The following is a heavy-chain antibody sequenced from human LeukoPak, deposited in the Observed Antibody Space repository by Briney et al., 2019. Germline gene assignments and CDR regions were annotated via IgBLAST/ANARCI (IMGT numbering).Heavy chain of an antibody. Sequence: ASVKVSCKASGYTFTGYYMHWVRQATGQGLEWMGWINPNSGGTNYAQKFQGRVTMTRDTSISTAYMELSRLRSDDTAVYYCARDRIRITGTKMSWFDPWGQGTLVTVSS. CDR3: ARDRIRITGTKMSWFDP. CDR2: INPNSGGT. CDR1: GYTFTGYY. J-gene: IGHJ5*02. D-gene: IGHD1-7*01. V-gene: IGHV1-2*02.